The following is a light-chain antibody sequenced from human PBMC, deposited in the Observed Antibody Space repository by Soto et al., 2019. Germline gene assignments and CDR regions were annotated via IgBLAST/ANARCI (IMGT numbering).Light chain of an antibody. CDR1: SSDIGAYNS. V-gene: IGLV2-14*01. Sequence: QSVLSQPASVSASPGQSITISCTGTSSDIGAYNSVSWYQQHPGKAPQLMIYDVSYRPSGISSRFSGSKSGNTASLTISGLQADDDADYYCASYTSARIRVFGGVTKLTVL. J-gene: IGLJ2*01. CDR2: DVS. CDR3: ASYTSARIRV.